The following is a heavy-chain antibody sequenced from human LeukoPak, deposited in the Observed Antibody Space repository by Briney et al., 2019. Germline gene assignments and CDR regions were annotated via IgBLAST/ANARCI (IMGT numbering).Heavy chain of an antibody. Sequence: PSETLSLTCTVSGGSITNYYWSWIRQPPGKGLEWIGYIYYTGSANYNPSLKSRVTISVDTSKNQFSLKLSSVTAADTAVYYCARQGYYYDSSGCYPGGDYWGQGTLVTVSS. CDR1: GGSITNYY. CDR2: IYYTGSA. V-gene: IGHV4-59*08. D-gene: IGHD3-22*01. CDR3: ARQGYYYDSSGCYPGGDY. J-gene: IGHJ4*02.